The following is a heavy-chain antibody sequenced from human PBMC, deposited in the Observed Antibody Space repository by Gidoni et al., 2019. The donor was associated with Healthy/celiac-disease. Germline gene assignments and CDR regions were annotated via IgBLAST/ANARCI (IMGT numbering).Heavy chain of an antibody. J-gene: IGHJ4*02. Sequence: QVQLVQSGAEVKKPGASVKVSCKASGYTFPGYYMHWVRQAPGQGLEWMGWINPNSGGTNYAQKFQGRVTMTRDTSISTAYMELSRLRSDDTAVYYCAGADYYDSSGYYRFDYWGQGTLVTVSS. D-gene: IGHD3-22*01. V-gene: IGHV1-2*02. CDR1: GYTFPGYY. CDR3: AGADYYDSSGYYRFDY. CDR2: INPNSGGT.